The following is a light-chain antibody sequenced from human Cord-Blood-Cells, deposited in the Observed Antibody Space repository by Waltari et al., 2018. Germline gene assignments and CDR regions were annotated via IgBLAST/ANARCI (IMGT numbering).Light chain of an antibody. V-gene: IGKV3-11*01. CDR1: QSVSSN. CDR2: DAS. CDR3: QRRKNNPPYS. J-gene: IGKJ2*03. Sequence: EIVMTQSPATLSLSPGERATLSCRASQSVSSNLAWYQQKPGQAPRLLIYDASTRATGIRVRVRGSGTGSDFTLTITSIRPQDLAVDVCQRRKNNPPYSFGQGTKLEIK.